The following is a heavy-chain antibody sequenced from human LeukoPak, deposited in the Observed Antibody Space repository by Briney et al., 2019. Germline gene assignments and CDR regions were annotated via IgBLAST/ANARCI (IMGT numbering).Heavy chain of an antibody. Sequence: PGGSLRLSCAASGFTFSSYSMNWVRQAPGKGLEWVSSISSSSSYIYYADSVKGRFTISRDNAKNSLYLQMNSLRAEDTAVYYCARESIYYDFWSGPEIYYYYMDVWGKGTTVTVSS. CDR2: ISSSSSYI. CDR3: ARESIYYDFWSGPEIYYYYMDV. D-gene: IGHD3-3*01. CDR1: GFTFSSYS. V-gene: IGHV3-21*01. J-gene: IGHJ6*03.